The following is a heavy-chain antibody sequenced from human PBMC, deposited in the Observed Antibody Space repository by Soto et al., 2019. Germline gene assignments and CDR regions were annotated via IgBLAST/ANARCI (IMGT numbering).Heavy chain of an antibody. CDR3: AEDSYYHDSTGYYIFDY. CDR1: GLTFSNYG. D-gene: IGHD3-22*01. Sequence: QVQLVESGGGVVQPGGSLRLSCAASGLTFSNYGMHWVRQAPGKGLEWVAHISYDGSNEHYVDSVKGRFTISRDNSKNTLYLPMTSLRAEDTAVYYCAEDSYYHDSTGYYIFDYWGQGTLVTVSS. V-gene: IGHV3-30*18. J-gene: IGHJ4*02. CDR2: ISYDGSNE.